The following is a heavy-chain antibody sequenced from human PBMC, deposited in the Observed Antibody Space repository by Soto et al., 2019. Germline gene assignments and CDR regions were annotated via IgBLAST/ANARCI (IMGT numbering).Heavy chain of an antibody. Sequence: QMQLVESGGDLVKPGGSPRLSCEASGFTFSDYYMSWIRQVPGQGLEWLSFIRSSGSYIKYSDSMRGRLTVSRDNGKNSLYLQMHSLRVEDTAVYYCARLRVGVNWYFDLWGRGTMVPVPA. CDR2: IRSSGSYI. V-gene: IGHV3-11*06. D-gene: IGHD2-21*01. J-gene: IGHJ2*01. CDR1: GFTFSDYY. CDR3: ARLRVGVNWYFDL.